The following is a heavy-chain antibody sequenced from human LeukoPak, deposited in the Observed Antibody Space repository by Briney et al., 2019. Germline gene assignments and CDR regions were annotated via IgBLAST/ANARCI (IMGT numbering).Heavy chain of an antibody. J-gene: IGHJ4*02. V-gene: IGHV3-11*04. CDR1: GFTFSDYY. CDR2: ISGSENYI. Sequence: PGGSLRLSCEASGFTFSDYYVSWIRQAPGKGLEWLAYISGSENYIYYADSVKGRFTISRDNAKNSVYLQMDSLRVEDTARYYCARVGGSYSSPFDYWGQGTLVTVSS. CDR3: ARVGGSYSSPFDY. D-gene: IGHD1-26*01.